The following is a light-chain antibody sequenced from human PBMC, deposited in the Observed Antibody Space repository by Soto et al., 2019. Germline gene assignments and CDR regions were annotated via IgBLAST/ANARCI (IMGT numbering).Light chain of an antibody. J-gene: IGKJ5*01. CDR2: GAS. CDR1: QTVTNNF. V-gene: IGKV3-20*01. Sequence: EIVLTQSRGTLSLSPGQRATLSCRASQTVTNNFLAWHQQKSGQTPRLLIYGASSRATGTPDRFSGSGSGTDFTLTISRLEPEDFAVYYCQQHGGSPITFGQGTRLEIK. CDR3: QQHGGSPIT.